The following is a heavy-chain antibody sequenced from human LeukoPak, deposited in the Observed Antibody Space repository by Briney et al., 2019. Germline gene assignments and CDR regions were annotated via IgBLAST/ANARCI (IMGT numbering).Heavy chain of an antibody. CDR2: ISSNGGST. J-gene: IGHJ3*02. V-gene: IGHV3-64*01. CDR1: GFTFSSYA. D-gene: IGHD1-26*01. Sequence: GGSLRLSCAASGFTFSSYAMHWVRQAPGKGLEYVSAISSNGGSTYYANSVKGRFTISRDNSKNTLYLQMNSLRAEDTAVYYCARGGSYLSAFDIWGQGTMVTVSS. CDR3: ARGGSYLSAFDI.